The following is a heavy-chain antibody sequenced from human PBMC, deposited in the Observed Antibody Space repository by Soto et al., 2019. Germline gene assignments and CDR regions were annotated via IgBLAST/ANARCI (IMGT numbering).Heavy chain of an antibody. Sequence: SETLSLTCIVSGGSISNVNDCWSWIRQPPDKGLEWIGYIYCGGSIYNNPSLTSRVTISVDTSKNQFSLQLSSVTAADTAVYYCARRYGVYFDYWGQGTLVTVSS. J-gene: IGHJ4*02. V-gene: IGHV4-30-4*01. CDR2: IYCGGSI. CDR1: GGSISNVNDC. CDR3: ARRYGVYFDY. D-gene: IGHD4-17*01.